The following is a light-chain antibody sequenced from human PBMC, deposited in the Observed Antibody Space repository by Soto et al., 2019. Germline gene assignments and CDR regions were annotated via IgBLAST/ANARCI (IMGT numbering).Light chain of an antibody. V-gene: IGKV1D-12*01. CDR2: AAS. J-gene: IGKJ5*01. Sequence: DIQMTQSPSSVSAAVGERVTITCRASQVMSSWLAWYQQKPGKAPKLLIFAASTLQSGVPSRFSGSGSRTDFTLTITSLQHEDIGTYYCQQTETLHSTFGQGTRLEIK. CDR1: QVMSSW. CDR3: QQTETLHST.